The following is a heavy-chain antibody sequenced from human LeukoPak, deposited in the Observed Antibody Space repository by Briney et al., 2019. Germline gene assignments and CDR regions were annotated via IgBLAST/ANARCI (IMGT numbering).Heavy chain of an antibody. Sequence: ASVKGSCKASGYTFTGYYMHWVRQAPGQGLEWMGWINPNSGGTNYAQKFQGRVTMTRDTSISTAYMELSRLRSDDTAVYYCARYYYGSGSLYYFDYWGQGTLVTVSS. CDR2: INPNSGGT. CDR1: GYTFTGYY. J-gene: IGHJ4*02. CDR3: ARYYYGSGSLYYFDY. V-gene: IGHV1-2*02. D-gene: IGHD3-10*01.